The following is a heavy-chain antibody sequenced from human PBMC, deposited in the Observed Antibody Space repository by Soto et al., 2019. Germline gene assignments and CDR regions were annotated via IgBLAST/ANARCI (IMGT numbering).Heavy chain of an antibody. Sequence: PGESLKISCKGSGYTFTAYWIGWVRQMLGKGLEWMGIIYPGDSDTRYSPSFQGLVTISADKSISTAYLQWSSLKASDTAMFYCARGGYSGNSKDPFYIWGPGTMVTVSS. D-gene: IGHD6-25*01. CDR2: IYPGDSDT. CDR1: GYTFTAYW. J-gene: IGHJ3*02. CDR3: ARGGYSGNSKDPFYI. V-gene: IGHV5-51*01.